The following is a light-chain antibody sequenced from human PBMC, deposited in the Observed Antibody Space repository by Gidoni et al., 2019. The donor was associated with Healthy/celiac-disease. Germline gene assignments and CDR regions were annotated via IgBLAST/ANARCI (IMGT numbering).Light chain of an antibody. J-gene: IGLJ2*01. V-gene: IGLV3-19*01. CDR3: NSRDSSGNNLV. CDR2: GKN. Sequence: SSELTQDPALSVALGQTVRITCQGDSLRSYYASWYQQKTGQAPVLVIYGKNNRPSGIPDRFSGSSSGNTASLTITGAQAEDEADYYCNSRDSSGNNLVFGGGTKLTVL. CDR1: SLRSYY.